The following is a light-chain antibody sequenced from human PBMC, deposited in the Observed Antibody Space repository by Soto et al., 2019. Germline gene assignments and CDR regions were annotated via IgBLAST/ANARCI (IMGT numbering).Light chain of an antibody. Sequence: EIVLTVSRGTLSLSRGERATLSWRASQSVSNSYLTCYQQIPGQAPRLLIYGASSRATGIPDRFSGSGSGTDFTLTISRLEPEDFAVYYCQQYGSSPLTFGQGTRLEIK. CDR1: QSVSNSY. CDR2: GAS. J-gene: IGKJ5*01. V-gene: IGKV3-20*01. CDR3: QQYGSSPLT.